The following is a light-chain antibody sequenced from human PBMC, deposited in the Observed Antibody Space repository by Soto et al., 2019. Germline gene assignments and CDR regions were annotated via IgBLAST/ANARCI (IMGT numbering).Light chain of an antibody. CDR2: EVS. Sequence: QSALTQPASVSGSPGQSITISCTGTSSDVGGYNYVSWYQQHPGKAPKLMIYEVSNRPSGVSNRFSCAKSGNTASLTISGLQAEDETDYYCSSYTSSSTGVFGAGTKLTVL. CDR3: SSYTSSSTGV. CDR1: SSDVGGYNY. V-gene: IGLV2-14*01. J-gene: IGLJ3*02.